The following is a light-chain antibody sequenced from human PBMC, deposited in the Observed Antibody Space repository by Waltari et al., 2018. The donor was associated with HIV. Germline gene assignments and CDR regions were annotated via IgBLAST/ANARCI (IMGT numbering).Light chain of an antibody. J-gene: IGKJ3*01. CDR1: QSISTS. CDR2: TAS. Sequence: DIQMTQSHSSLSASVGDRVTISCRTSQSISTSLPWYQQKRGKAPELLIHTASTLQTGFPSRFSGSGSGTDFTLTISSLQVEDFATYYCQQSYNYPLTFGPGTKVDIK. CDR3: QQSYNYPLT. V-gene: IGKV1-39*01.